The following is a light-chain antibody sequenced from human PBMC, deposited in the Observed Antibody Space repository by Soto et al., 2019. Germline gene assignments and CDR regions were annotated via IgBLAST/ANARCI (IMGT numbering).Light chain of an antibody. Sequence: QSALTQPASVSGSPGQSITISCTGTSSDVGGYNYVSWYQQHPGKAPKLMIYEVSNRPSGVSNRFSGSTSGNTASLTISGLQAEDEADYYCSSYTSSSTYVFGNGTKLTVL. J-gene: IGLJ1*01. CDR2: EVS. V-gene: IGLV2-14*01. CDR1: SSDVGGYNY. CDR3: SSYTSSSTYV.